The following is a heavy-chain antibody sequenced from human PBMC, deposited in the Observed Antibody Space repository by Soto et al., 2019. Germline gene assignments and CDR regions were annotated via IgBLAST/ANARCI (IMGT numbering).Heavy chain of an antibody. V-gene: IGHV3-48*01. Sequence: EVQLVESGGGLVQPGGSLRLSCAASGFTFSSYSMNWVRQAPGKGLEWVSYISSSGTIHYADSVKGRFTISRDNAKNSLYLQMNSLRAEDTAVYYCAREVGGTLGYWGQGTLVTVSS. CDR2: ISSSGTI. CDR1: GFTFSSYS. J-gene: IGHJ4*02. CDR3: AREVGGTLGY. D-gene: IGHD3-16*01.